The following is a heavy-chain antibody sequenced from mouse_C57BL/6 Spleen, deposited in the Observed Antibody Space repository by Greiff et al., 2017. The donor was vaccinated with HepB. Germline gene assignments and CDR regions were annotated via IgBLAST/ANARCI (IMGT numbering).Heavy chain of an antibody. CDR2: IYPGSGST. J-gene: IGHJ2*01. Sequence: VQLQQPGAELVKPGASVKMSCKASGYTFTSYWITWVKQRPGQGLEWIGDIYPGSGSTNYNEKFKSKATLTVDTSSSTAYMQRSSLTSEDSAVYYCAREESITTVVAPDYFDYWGQGTTLTVSS. V-gene: IGHV1-55*01. CDR3: AREESITTVVAPDYFDY. D-gene: IGHD1-1*01. CDR1: GYTFTSYW.